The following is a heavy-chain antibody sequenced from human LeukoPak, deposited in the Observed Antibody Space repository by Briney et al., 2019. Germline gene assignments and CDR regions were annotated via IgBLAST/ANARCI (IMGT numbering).Heavy chain of an antibody. CDR2: ISDIGSI. CDR1: GGSISSYY. V-gene: IGHV4-59*08. CDR3: AGHHPRNTVDF. J-gene: IGHJ4*02. Sequence: SETLSLTCTVSGGSISSYYWSWIQQPPGKGLEWIAYISDIGSINYDPSLKSRVTISLDTSKNQFSLKLSSVTAADTAVYYCAGHHPRNTVDFWGQGTLVTVSS. D-gene: IGHD2-8*02.